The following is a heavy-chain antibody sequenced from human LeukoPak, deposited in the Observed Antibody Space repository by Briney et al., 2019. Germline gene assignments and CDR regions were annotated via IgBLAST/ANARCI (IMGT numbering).Heavy chain of an antibody. D-gene: IGHD2-15*01. CDR2: ISYDGSNK. Sequence: GRSLRLSCAASGFTFSSYAMHWVRQAPGKGLEWVAVISYDGSNKYYADSVKGRFTISRDNSKNTLYLQMNSLRAEDTAVYYCARDLLSFLVVVVAATPYFDFWGQGTLVTVSS. CDR1: GFTFSSYA. J-gene: IGHJ4*02. V-gene: IGHV3-30*04. CDR3: ARDLLSFLVVVVAATPYFDF.